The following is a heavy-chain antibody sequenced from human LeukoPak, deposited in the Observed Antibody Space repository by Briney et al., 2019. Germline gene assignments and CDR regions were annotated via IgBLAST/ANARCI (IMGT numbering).Heavy chain of an antibody. CDR1: GFTFSNYW. Sequence: GGSLRLSCAASGFTFSNYWMIWVRQAPEKGLEWVANIQQDGGQKRYADSVRGRFTVSRDNAQTSLYLHMNSLRAEDTAVYYCARASNPWLQLSWGQGTLVTVSS. CDR2: IQQDGGQK. V-gene: IGHV3-7*05. D-gene: IGHD5-24*01. J-gene: IGHJ4*02. CDR3: ARASNPWLQLS.